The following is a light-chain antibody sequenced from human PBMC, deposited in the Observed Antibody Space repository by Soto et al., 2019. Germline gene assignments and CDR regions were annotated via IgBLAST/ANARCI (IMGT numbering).Light chain of an antibody. J-gene: IGKJ5*01. Sequence: EIVVTQSPATLSLSPGERATLSCRAAQDVTTNFAWYQLKRGQPPRLLIYDISTRATGVPARFSGSGSGTEFTLTISGLQSEDFALYFCQQYNNWPFSFGQRRRLEI. V-gene: IGKV3-15*01. CDR2: DIS. CDR3: QQYNNWPFS. CDR1: QDVTTN.